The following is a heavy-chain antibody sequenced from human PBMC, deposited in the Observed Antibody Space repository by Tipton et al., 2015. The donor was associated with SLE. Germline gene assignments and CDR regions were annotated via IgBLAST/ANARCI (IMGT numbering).Heavy chain of an antibody. J-gene: IGHJ4*02. D-gene: IGHD5-12*01. CDR2: MYYTGST. CDR1: GYSMSGGYF. V-gene: IGHV4-38-2*02. Sequence: TLSLTCSVSGYSMSGGYFWGWIRQPPGKGLQWIGGMYYTGSTYYSPSLKSRVTISVDTSKNQFSLRLTSVTAAETAIYYCAREGGWLPFDFWGQGTLVTVSS. CDR3: AREGGWLPFDF.